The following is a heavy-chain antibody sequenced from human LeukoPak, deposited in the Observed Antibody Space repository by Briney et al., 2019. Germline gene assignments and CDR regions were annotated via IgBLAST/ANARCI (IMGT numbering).Heavy chain of an antibody. J-gene: IGHJ6*02. D-gene: IGHD2-2*01. Sequence: ASVKVSCKASGFTFTTYDINWVRQATGQGLEWMGWMNPNSGNTGYAQKFQGRVTMTRNTSISTAYMELSSLRSEDTAVYYCARGQRYCSSTSCYGPRGGMDVWGQGTTVTVSS. V-gene: IGHV1-8*02. CDR1: GFTFTTYD. CDR2: MNPNSGNT. CDR3: ARGQRYCSSTSCYGPRGGMDV.